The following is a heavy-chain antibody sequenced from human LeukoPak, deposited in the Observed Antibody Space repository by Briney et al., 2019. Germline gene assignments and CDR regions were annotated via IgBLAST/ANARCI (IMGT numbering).Heavy chain of an antibody. CDR3: ARAQHYDFWSGYYGMDV. CDR2: IGTAGDT. V-gene: IGHV3-13*01. Sequence: GGSLRLSCAASGFTLSTYDMHWVRQVTGKGLEWVSGIGTAGDTYYPDSVKGRFTISRENAKNSLYLQMDSLRAGDTAVYYCARAQHYDFWSGYYGMDVWGQGTTVTVSS. CDR1: GFTLSTYD. J-gene: IGHJ6*02. D-gene: IGHD3-3*01.